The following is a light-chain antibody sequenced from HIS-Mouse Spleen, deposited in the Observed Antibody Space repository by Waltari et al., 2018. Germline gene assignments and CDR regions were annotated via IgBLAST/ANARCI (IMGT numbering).Light chain of an antibody. V-gene: IGLV3-10*01. J-gene: IGLJ2*01. CDR3: YSTDSSGNHRV. CDR2: EDS. CDR1: ALPKKY. Sequence: SYELTQPPSVSVSPGQTARITCPGDALPKKYAYWYQQKSGQAPVLVISEDSKRPSGIPGGFSGSSSGTMATLTISGAQVEDEADYYCYSTDSSGNHRVFGGGTKLTVL.